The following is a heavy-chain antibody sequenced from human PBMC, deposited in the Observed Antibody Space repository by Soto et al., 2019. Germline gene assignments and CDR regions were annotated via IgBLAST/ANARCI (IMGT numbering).Heavy chain of an antibody. V-gene: IGHV3-33*01. J-gene: IGHJ6*02. Sequence: GGSLRLSCAASGFTFSSYGMHWVRQAPGKGLEWVAVIWYDGSNKYYADSVKGRFTISRDNSKNTLYLQMNSLRAEDTALYYCSRDSNRGGYGMDVWGQGTTVTVSS. CDR1: GFTFSSYG. D-gene: IGHD7-27*01. CDR2: IWYDGSNK. CDR3: SRDSNRGGYGMDV.